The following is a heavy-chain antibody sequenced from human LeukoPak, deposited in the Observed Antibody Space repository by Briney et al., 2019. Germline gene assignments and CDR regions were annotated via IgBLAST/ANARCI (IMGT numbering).Heavy chain of an antibody. D-gene: IGHD6-19*01. Sequence: SGGSLRLSCAASGFTFSSYAMHWVRQAPGKGLEWVAVISYDGSNKYYADSVKGRFTISRDNSKNTLYLQMNSLRAEDTAVYYCARDLYEAGYSSGWFGTSYYYGMDVWGRGTTVTVSS. J-gene: IGHJ6*02. CDR1: GFTFSSYA. V-gene: IGHV3-30-3*01. CDR2: ISYDGSNK. CDR3: ARDLYEAGYSSGWFGTSYYYGMDV.